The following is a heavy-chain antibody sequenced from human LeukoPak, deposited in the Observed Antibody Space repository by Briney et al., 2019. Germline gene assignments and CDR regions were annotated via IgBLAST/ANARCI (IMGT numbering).Heavy chain of an antibody. CDR3: ASRLYCSNTRCRNFPFAY. CDR1: GGSFSTYA. CDR2: IIPIFGTA. Sequence: SVKVSCKASGGSFSTYAINWLRQAPGQGLEWMGGIIPIFGTANYAQKFQDRVTITADESTSTAYMELSSLRSEDTAIYYCASRLYCSNTRCRNFPFAYWGQGTLVTVSS. J-gene: IGHJ4*02. V-gene: IGHV1-69*13. D-gene: IGHD2-2*01.